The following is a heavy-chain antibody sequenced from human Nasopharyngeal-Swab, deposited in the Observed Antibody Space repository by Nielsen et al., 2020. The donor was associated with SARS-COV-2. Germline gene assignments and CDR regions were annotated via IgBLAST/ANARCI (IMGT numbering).Heavy chain of an antibody. Sequence: ASVKVSSKASGYTFTSYRISWVRQAPGQGLEWMGWISAYNGNTNYAQKLQDRVTMTTDTPTSKAYMKLRSLRSDDTAVYYCTRRSSRDYYDSSGYEDYWGQGTLVTVSS. V-gene: IGHV1-18*01. D-gene: IGHD3-22*01. CDR1: GYTFTSYR. CDR2: ISAYNGNT. J-gene: IGHJ4*02. CDR3: TRRSSRDYYDSSGYEDY.